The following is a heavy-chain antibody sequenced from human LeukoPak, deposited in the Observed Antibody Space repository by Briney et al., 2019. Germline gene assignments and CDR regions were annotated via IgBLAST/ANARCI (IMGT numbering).Heavy chain of an antibody. J-gene: IGHJ5*02. D-gene: IGHD3-22*01. Sequence: KPSETLSLTCTVSGVSISSSSYYWGWIRQPPGKGLEWIGSIYYSGSTYYNPSLKSRVTISVDTSKNQFSLKLSSVTAADTAVYYCARRDYYDRSNWIDPWGQGTLVTVSS. CDR1: GVSISSSSYY. CDR3: ARRDYYDRSNWIDP. CDR2: IYYSGST. V-gene: IGHV4-39*01.